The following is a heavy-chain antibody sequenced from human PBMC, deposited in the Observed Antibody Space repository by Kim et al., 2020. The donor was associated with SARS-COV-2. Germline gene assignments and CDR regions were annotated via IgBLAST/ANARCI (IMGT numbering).Heavy chain of an antibody. D-gene: IGHD3-10*01. Sequence: GGSLRLSCAASGFTFSSYAMSWVRQAPGKGLEWVAAISGSGGSTYYADSVKGRFTISRDNSKHTLYLQMNSLRAEDTAVYYCAKGKDKVLLWFEDLWPGMDVWGQGTTVTVSS. CDR3: AKGKDKVLLWFEDLWPGMDV. CDR2: ISGSGGST. J-gene: IGHJ6*02. V-gene: IGHV3-23*01. CDR1: GFTFSSYA.